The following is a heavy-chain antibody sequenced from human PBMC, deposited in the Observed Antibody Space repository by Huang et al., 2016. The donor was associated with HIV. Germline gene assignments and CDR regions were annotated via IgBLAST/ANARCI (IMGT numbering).Heavy chain of an antibody. CDR2: ISGSGGGT. J-gene: IGHJ3*01. CDR3: AKGGGASPRLHAFDV. D-gene: IGHD5-18*01. CDR1: GFPFSTYA. Sequence: EVQLLESGGGLVQPGGSLRLSCGDSGFPFSTYAMGWVRQAPGEGVEGVSGISGSGGGTYYADSGKGRVTISRDNSNNTLYLQMNSLRVEDTAVYYCAKGGGASPRLHAFDVWGQGTMVTVSS. V-gene: IGHV3-23*01.